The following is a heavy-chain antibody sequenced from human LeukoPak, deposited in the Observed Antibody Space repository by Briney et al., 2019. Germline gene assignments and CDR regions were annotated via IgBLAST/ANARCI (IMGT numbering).Heavy chain of an antibody. CDR3: ARVPEGITVTFFDY. CDR1: GYTFTGYY. CDR2: INPNSGST. V-gene: IGHV1-2*02. J-gene: IGHJ4*02. Sequence: APVKVSCKASGYTFTGYYMHWVRQAPGQGLEWMGWINPNSGSTNYAQKFRGRVTMTRDTSISTAYMELSRLRSDDTAVYYCARVPEGITVTFFDYWGQGTLVSVSS. D-gene: IGHD1-7*01.